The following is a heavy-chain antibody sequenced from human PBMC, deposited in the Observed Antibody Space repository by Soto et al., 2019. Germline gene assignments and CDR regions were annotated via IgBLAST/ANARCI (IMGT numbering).Heavy chain of an antibody. CDR2: IWYDGSNK. J-gene: IGHJ4*02. Sequence: GGSLRLSCAASGFTFSSYGMHWVRQAPGKGLEWVAVIWYDGSNKYYADSVKGRFTISRDNSKNTLYLQMNSLRAEDTAVYYCARGALDYGDSAFDYWGQGTLVTVSS. D-gene: IGHD4-17*01. CDR1: GFTFSSYG. CDR3: ARGALDYGDSAFDY. V-gene: IGHV3-33*01.